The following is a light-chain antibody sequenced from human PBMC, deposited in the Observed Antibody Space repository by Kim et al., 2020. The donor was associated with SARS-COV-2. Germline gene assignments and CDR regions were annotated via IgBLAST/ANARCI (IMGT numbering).Light chain of an antibody. CDR1: SSDVSSYDS. CDR2: DVD. J-gene: IGLJ3*02. Sequence: GLSITISLTGTSSDVSSYDSFSWYQQHPGHAPNVMFYDVDKRPAGVANGFSGTKAGNTAPMAICVLQAEDAADYFCSSYTISTTWVFGGGTQLTVL. V-gene: IGLV2-14*04. CDR3: SSYTISTTWV.